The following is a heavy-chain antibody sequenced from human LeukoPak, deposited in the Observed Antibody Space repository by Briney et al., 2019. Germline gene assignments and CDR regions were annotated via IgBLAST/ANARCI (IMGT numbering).Heavy chain of an antibody. V-gene: IGHV3-23*01. J-gene: IGHJ4*02. CDR3: AKTRYYYGSGSAFDY. CDR1: GFTFSSYA. CDR2: ISGSGGST. Sequence: GGSLRLSGAASGFTFSSYAMSWVRQAPGKGLEWVSAISGSGGSTYYADSVKGRFTISRDNSKNTLYLQMNSLRAEDTAVYYCAKTRYYYGSGSAFDYWGQGTLVTVSS. D-gene: IGHD3-10*01.